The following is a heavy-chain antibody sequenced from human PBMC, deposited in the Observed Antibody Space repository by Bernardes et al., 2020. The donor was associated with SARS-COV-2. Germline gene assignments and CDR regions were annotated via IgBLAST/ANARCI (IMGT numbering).Heavy chain of an antibody. CDR1: GGSISSYY. CDR3: ARTQQGIQLWSHYYYGMDV. D-gene: IGHD5-18*01. CDR2: IYYSGST. Sequence: SETLSLTCTVSGGSISSYYWSWIRKPPGKGLEWIGYIYYSGSTNYNPSLKSRVTISVDTSKNQFSLKLSSVTAADTAVYYCARTQQGIQLWSHYYYGMDVWGQGTTVTVSS. V-gene: IGHV4-59*01. J-gene: IGHJ6*02.